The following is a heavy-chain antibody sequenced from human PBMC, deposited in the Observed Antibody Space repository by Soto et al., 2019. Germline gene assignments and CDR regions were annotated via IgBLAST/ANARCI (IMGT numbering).Heavy chain of an antibody. CDR2: IWYDGSNK. V-gene: IGHV3-33*01. CDR1: GFTFSSYG. J-gene: IGHJ2*01. Sequence: PGGSLRLSCAASGFTFSSYGMHWVRQAPGKGLEWVAVIWYDGSNKYYADSVKGRFTISRDNSKNTLYLQMNSLRAEDTAVYYCARSYGDYPNWYFDLWGRGTLVTVSS. D-gene: IGHD4-17*01. CDR3: ARSYGDYPNWYFDL.